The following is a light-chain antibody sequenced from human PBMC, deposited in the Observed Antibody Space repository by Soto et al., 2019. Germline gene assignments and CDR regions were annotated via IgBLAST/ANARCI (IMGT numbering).Light chain of an antibody. Sequence: DIQMAQSPSSLSASVGDRVTITCRASQSIGNNLNWHQHKPGKAPILLIYAASSLQSGVPSRFSGSGSGIDFTLTINSLQPEDFATYYCQQSGDTPPWTFGQGTKVDI. CDR2: AAS. V-gene: IGKV1-39*01. J-gene: IGKJ1*01. CDR1: QSIGNN. CDR3: QQSGDTPPWT.